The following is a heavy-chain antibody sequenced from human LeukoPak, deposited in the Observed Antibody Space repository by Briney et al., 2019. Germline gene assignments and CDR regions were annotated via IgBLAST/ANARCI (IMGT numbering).Heavy chain of an antibody. V-gene: IGHV1-24*01. CDR1: GNTLTELS. Sequence: ASVKVSCKVSGNTLTELSMHWVRQAPGKGLEWMGGFDPEDGETIYAQKFQGRVTMTEDTSTDTAYMELSSLRSEDTAVYYCAREVPWFGELLSYYYYYYMDVWGKGTTVTVSS. J-gene: IGHJ6*03. CDR3: AREVPWFGELLSYYYYYYMDV. CDR2: FDPEDGET. D-gene: IGHD3-10*01.